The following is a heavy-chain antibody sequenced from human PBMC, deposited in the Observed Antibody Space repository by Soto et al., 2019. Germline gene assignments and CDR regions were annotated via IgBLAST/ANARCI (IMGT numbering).Heavy chain of an antibody. CDR2: INHSGST. Sequence: SETLSLTCTVSGGSISSYYWSWIRQPPGKGLEWIGEINHSGSTNYNPSLKSRVTISVDTSKNQFSLKLSSVTAADTAVYYCARAPLFRYSSGWYVGLRNHNTYYFDYWGQGTLVTVSS. V-gene: IGHV4-34*01. D-gene: IGHD6-19*01. CDR1: GGSISSYY. CDR3: ARAPLFRYSSGWYVGLRNHNTYYFDY. J-gene: IGHJ4*02.